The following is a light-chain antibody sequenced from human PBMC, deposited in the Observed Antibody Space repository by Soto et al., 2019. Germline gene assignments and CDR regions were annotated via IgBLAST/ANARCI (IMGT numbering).Light chain of an antibody. CDR2: GAS. Sequence: EIVLTQSPGTLSLSPGERATLSCRASQSVSSNSLAWYQQKPGQAPRLLIFGASSRATGIPDRFSGSGSGTDFTLTISRLEPEDYAVYYCQQYGSSPLVTFGPGTKVDIK. J-gene: IGKJ3*01. V-gene: IGKV3-20*01. CDR1: QSVSSNS. CDR3: QQYGSSPLVT.